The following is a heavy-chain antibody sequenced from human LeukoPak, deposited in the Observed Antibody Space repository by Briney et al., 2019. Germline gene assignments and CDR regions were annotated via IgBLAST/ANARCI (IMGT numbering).Heavy chain of an antibody. Sequence: GGPLRLSCAASGFTFSNAWMTWVRQAPGKGLEWVGRIKSRTAGGTTDYAAPVKGRFTISRDDSKNTLYLQMNSLKTEDTAVFYRTTSLETGKIGLDYWGQGTLVTVSS. J-gene: IGHJ4*02. CDR1: GFTFSNAW. CDR3: TTSLETGKIGLDY. V-gene: IGHV3-15*01. D-gene: IGHD3-10*01. CDR2: IKSRTAGGTT.